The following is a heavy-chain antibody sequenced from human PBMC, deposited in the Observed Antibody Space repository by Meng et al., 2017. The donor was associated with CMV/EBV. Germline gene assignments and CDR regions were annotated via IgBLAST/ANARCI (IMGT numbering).Heavy chain of an antibody. CDR3: AKPIVVVPAAIESGFDY. CDR2: ISGSGGST. V-gene: IGHV3-23*01. D-gene: IGHD2-2*01. CDR1: GFTFSSYS. J-gene: IGHJ4*02. Sequence: ETLSLTCAASGFTFSSYSMNWVRQAPGKGLEWVSAISGSGGSTYYADSVKGRFTVSRDNSKNTLYLQMNSLRAEDTAVYYCAKPIVVVPAAIESGFDYWGQGTLVTVSS.